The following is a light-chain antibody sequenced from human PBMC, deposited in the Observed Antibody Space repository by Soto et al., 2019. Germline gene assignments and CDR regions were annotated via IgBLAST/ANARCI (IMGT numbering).Light chain of an antibody. V-gene: IGLV2-8*01. J-gene: IGLJ1*01. CDR3: ISYAGSNLLYV. CDR1: SSDVGGYNY. Sequence: QSVLTQPPSASGSPGQSVTISCTGTSSDVGGYNYVSWYQQHPGKAPKLMIYEVSKRPSGVPDSFSGSKSGNTASLTVSGLQAEDEADYYCISYAGSNLLYVFGTGTKLTVL. CDR2: EVS.